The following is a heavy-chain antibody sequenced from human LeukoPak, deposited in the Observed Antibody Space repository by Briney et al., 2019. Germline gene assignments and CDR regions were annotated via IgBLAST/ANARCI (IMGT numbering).Heavy chain of an antibody. CDR2: ISYDGSNE. J-gene: IGHJ6*02. D-gene: IGHD3-3*01. V-gene: IGHV3-30*18. Sequence: QPGGSLRLSCAASGFTFSSYGMPWVRQAPGKGLEWVAVISYDGSNEYYADSVKGRFTISRDNSKNTLYLQMNSLRAEDTAVYYCAKTEYYDFWSGYRNYYYYGMDVWGQGTTVTVSS. CDR1: GFTFSSYG. CDR3: AKTEYYDFWSGYRNYYYYGMDV.